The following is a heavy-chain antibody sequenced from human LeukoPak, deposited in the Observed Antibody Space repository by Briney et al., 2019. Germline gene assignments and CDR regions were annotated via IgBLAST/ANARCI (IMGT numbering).Heavy chain of an antibody. Sequence: VASVKVSCKASGGTFSSYAISWVRQPPGQGLEWMGGIIPIFGTANYAQKFQGRVTITADESTSTAYMELSSLRSEDTAVYYCAIEGGGPDNDAFDIWGQGTMVTVSS. CDR3: AIEGGGPDNDAFDI. CDR1: GGTFSSYA. D-gene: IGHD1-26*01. J-gene: IGHJ3*02. CDR2: IIPIFGTA. V-gene: IGHV1-69*01.